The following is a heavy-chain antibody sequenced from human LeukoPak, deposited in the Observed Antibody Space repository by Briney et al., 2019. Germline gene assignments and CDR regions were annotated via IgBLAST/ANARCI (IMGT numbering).Heavy chain of an antibody. CDR1: GGSFSGYY. CDR2: INHSGST. D-gene: IGHD4-17*01. V-gene: IGHV4-34*01. Sequence: SETLSLTCAVYGGSFSGYYWSWIRQPPGKGLEWIGEINHSGSTNYNPSLKSRVTISVDTSKNQFSLKLSSVIAADTAVYYCARLTDDYGDYGDYWGQGTLVTVSS. J-gene: IGHJ4*02. CDR3: ARLTDDYGDYGDY.